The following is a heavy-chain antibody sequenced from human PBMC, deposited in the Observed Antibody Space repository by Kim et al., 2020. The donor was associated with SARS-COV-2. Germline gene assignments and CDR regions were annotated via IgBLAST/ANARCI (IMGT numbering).Heavy chain of an antibody. CDR3: AKTSGFFDV. V-gene: IGHV3-7*01. CDR2: GSEN. Sequence: GSENYYHEDVRGRFTISRDNATNSLILQMDSLRAEDTAVYYCAKTSGFFDVWGQGTLVTVSS. J-gene: IGHJ4*02. D-gene: IGHD3-10*01.